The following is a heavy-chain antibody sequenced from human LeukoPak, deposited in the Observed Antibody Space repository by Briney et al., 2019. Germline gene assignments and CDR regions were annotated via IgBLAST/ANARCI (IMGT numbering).Heavy chain of an antibody. CDR1: GFSLSNFA. D-gene: IGHD3-22*01. V-gene: IGHV3-23*01. CDR2: ISGSGGST. Sequence: GGSLRLSCTASGFSLSNFAMSWVRQAPGKGLEWVSGISGSGGSTYYADSVKGRFTISRDNSKNTLYLQMTSLRAEDTAVYYCAKDQVWIVVGSFDYWGQGTLVTVSS. CDR3: AKDQVWIVVGSFDY. J-gene: IGHJ4*02.